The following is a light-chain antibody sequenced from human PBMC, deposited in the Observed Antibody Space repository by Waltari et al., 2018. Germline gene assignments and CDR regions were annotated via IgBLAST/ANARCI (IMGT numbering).Light chain of an antibody. CDR2: LGS. CDR1: QSLLHSNGYNY. J-gene: IGKJ2*01. Sequence: DIVMTQSPLPLPVTPGEPASISCRSSQSLLHSNGYNYLDWYLQKPGQSPQLLIYLGSNRASGVPDRFSGSGSGTGFTLKISRVEAEDVGVYYCMQALQTPNTFGQGTKLEIK. CDR3: MQALQTPNT. V-gene: IGKV2-28*01.